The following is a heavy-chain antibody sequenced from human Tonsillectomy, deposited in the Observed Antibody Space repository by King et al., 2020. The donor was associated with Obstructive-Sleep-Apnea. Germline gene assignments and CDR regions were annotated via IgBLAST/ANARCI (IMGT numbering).Heavy chain of an antibody. CDR3: ARHRGVEDYGGYGDYFDY. CDR1: GGSISNYY. D-gene: IGHD5-12*01. CDR2: MYYSGNT. J-gene: IGHJ4*02. Sequence: VQLQESGPGLVKPSETLSLTRTVSGGSISNYYWSWIRQPPGKGLEWIGYMYYSGNTNFNPSLKSRVTISADTSKIQFSLRLSSVTAADTAVYYCARHRGVEDYGGYGDYFDYWGQGTLVTVSS. V-gene: IGHV4-59*08.